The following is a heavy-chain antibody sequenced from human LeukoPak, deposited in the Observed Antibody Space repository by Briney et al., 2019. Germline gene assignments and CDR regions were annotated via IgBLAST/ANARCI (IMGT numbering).Heavy chain of an antibody. V-gene: IGHV4-30-2*01. CDR3: ARHQRDGYKMYYFDY. CDR2: IYDSGSK. CDR1: GGSISSGGYS. J-gene: IGHJ4*02. Sequence: MASETLSLTCAVSGGSISSGGYSWSWIRQPPGKGLEWIGYIYDSGSKYYNPSLKSRVTISVDKSKNQFSLNLSSVTAADTAVYYCARHQRDGYKMYYFDYWGQGTLVTVSS. D-gene: IGHD5-24*01.